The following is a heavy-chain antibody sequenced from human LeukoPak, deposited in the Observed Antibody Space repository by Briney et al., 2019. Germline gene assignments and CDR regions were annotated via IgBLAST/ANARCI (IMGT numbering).Heavy chain of an antibody. CDR3: ARAVTVAATYYFDH. J-gene: IGHJ4*02. Sequence: SETLSLTCTVSGGSISSYYWSWVRQPPGKGLEWIGYIYYSGCTNYNPSLESRVTISVDTSKNQFSLKLSSVTAADTAVYYCARAVTVAATYYFDHWGQGTLVTVSP. CDR2: IYYSGCT. V-gene: IGHV4-59*01. CDR1: GGSISSYY. D-gene: IGHD2-15*01.